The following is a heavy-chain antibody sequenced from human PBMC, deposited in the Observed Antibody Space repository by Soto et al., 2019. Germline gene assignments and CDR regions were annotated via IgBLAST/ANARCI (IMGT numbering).Heavy chain of an antibody. CDR3: ARSPPYCGGGSCDPGRGY. J-gene: IGHJ4*02. V-gene: IGHV1-18*04. Sequence: ASVKVSCKASGYTFTSYGISWVRQAPGQGLEWMGWISAYNGNTNYAQKLQGRVTMTTDTSTSTAYMELRSLRSDDTAVYYCARSPPYCGGGSCDPGRGYWGQGTLVTVSS. D-gene: IGHD2-15*01. CDR1: GYTFTSYG. CDR2: ISAYNGNT.